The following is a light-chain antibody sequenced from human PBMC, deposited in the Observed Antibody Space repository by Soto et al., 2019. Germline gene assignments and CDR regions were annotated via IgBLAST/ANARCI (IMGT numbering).Light chain of an antibody. J-gene: IGLJ2*01. CDR2: EVN. CDR1: SSDVGAYNL. V-gene: IGLV2-23*02. CDR3: CSYAGGATVV. Sequence: QSALTQPASVSGSPGQSITISCTGTSSDVGAYNLVSWYQQHPGKAPKLLIYEVNKLPSGASDRFSGSRSGSTASLTISGLQAEDEADYHCCSYAGGATVVFGGGTKLTVL.